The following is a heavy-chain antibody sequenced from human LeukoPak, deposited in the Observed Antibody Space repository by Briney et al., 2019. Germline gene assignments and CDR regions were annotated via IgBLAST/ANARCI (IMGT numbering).Heavy chain of an antibody. CDR3: ARALPPNWNDGENYYFDY. V-gene: IGHV4-59*01. J-gene: IGHJ4*02. CDR1: GGSISSYY. D-gene: IGHD1-1*01. CDR2: TYYSGST. Sequence: SETLSLTCTVSGGSISSYYWSWIRQPPGKGLEWIGYTYYSGSTNYNPSLKSRVTISVDTSKNQFSLKLSSVTAADTAVYYCARALPPNWNDGENYYFDYWGQGTLVTVSS.